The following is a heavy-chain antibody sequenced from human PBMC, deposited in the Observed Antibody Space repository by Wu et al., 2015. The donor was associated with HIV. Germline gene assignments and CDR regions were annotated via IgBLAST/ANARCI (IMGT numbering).Heavy chain of an antibody. J-gene: IGHJ2*01. V-gene: IGHV1-18*01. CDR2: ISAYNGKT. CDR3: ARDLEYSGYEYWYFDL. D-gene: IGHD5-12*01. CDR1: GYTFSNYG. Sequence: QVQLVQSGTEVKKPGASVKVSCKASGYTFSNYGISWVRQAPGQGLEWMGWISAYNGKTRYAQKFQGRVTMTTDTSTSTAYMELRSLRSDDTAVYYCARDLEYSGYEYWYFDLWGRGTLVTVSS.